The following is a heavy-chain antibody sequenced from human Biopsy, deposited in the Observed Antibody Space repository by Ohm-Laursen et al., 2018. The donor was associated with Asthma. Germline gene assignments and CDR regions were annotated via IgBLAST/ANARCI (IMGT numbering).Heavy chain of an antibody. Sequence: GTLSLTCSVSGDSISTTNYWSWIRQPPGKRLEWIGSVYYSGTSYYNPSLKGRLTISVDTSKNQFSFTLGSVTAADTAVYYCARHWSGNGWQDMYNYFDPWGRGTLVTVSS. D-gene: IGHD6-19*01. CDR1: GDSISTTNY. J-gene: IGHJ5*02. CDR3: ARHWSGNGWQDMYNYFDP. CDR2: VYYSGTS. V-gene: IGHV4-39*01.